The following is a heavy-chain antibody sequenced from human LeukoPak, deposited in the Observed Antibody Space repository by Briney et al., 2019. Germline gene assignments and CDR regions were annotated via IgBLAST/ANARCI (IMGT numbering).Heavy chain of an antibody. V-gene: IGHV1-46*01. Sequence: SVKVSCKASGYTFTSYYMHWVRQAPGQGLEWMGIINPSGGSTSYAQKFQGRVTMTRDTSTSTVYMELSGLRSEDTAVYYCARYSRSIAGAGGGELDYWGQGSLVTVSS. J-gene: IGHJ4*02. CDR3: ARYSRSIAGAGGGELDY. D-gene: IGHD6-19*01. CDR1: GYTFTSYY. CDR2: INPSGGST.